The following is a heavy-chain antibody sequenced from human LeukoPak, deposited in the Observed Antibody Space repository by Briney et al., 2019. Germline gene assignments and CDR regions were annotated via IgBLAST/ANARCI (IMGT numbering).Heavy chain of an antibody. Sequence: GGSLRLSCATSGFTFSSYGMQWVRQAPGKGLGWAAFIWYDGSNKNYAASVKGRFTISRDNSKSTLYLQMNSLSSEDTAVYYCAKDQQDTAMAVFDYWGQGTRVTVSS. D-gene: IGHD5-18*01. CDR1: GFTFSSYG. CDR2: IWYDGSNK. V-gene: IGHV3-30*02. J-gene: IGHJ4*02. CDR3: AKDQQDTAMAVFDY.